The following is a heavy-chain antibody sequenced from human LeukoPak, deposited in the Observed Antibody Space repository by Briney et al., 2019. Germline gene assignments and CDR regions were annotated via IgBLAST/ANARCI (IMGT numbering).Heavy chain of an antibody. Sequence: SVKVSCKASGLTFTSSAMQWVRQARGQRLEWIGWIVVGSGNTNYAQKFQERVTITRDMSTSTAYMELSSLRSEDTAVYYCAAESQVVVAATGWFDPWGQGTLVTVSS. V-gene: IGHV1-58*02. CDR1: GLTFTSSA. J-gene: IGHJ5*02. CDR3: AAESQVVVAATGWFDP. CDR2: IVVGSGNT. D-gene: IGHD2-15*01.